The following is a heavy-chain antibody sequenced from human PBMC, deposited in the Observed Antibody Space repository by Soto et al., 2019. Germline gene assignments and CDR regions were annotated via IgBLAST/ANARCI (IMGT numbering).Heavy chain of an antibody. V-gene: IGHV3-74*01. CDR3: ARDLSWLGVPDY. CDR1: GFTFSRYW. D-gene: IGHD1-26*01. Sequence: EVQLVESGGGLVQPGGSLRLSCAASGFTFSRYWMHWVRQAPGKGLVWVSGINGDGSNKIYADSVKGRFTISRDNAKNTLYLEMNSLRGEDTAVYYCARDLSWLGVPDYWGQGTLVTVSS. J-gene: IGHJ4*02. CDR2: INGDGSNK.